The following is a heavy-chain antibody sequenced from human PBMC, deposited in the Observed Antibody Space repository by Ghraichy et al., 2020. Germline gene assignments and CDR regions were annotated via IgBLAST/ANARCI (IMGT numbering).Heavy chain of an antibody. CDR1: GGSISSGNYY. CDR3: ARRNRNEASFDI. D-gene: IGHD1-1*01. Sequence: SETLSLTCTVSGGSISSGNYYWSWIRQPPGTGLEWIGYISYSGNAYYNPSLKSRVTISVDTSKNHFSLKLNSVTAADMAVYYCARRNRNEASFDIWGQGTMVTVSS. CDR2: ISYSGNA. J-gene: IGHJ3*02. V-gene: IGHV4-30-4*01.